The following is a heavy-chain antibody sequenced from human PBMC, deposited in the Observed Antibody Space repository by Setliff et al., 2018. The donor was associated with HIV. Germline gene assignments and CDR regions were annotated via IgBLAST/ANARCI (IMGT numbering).Heavy chain of an antibody. J-gene: IGHJ3*02. D-gene: IGHD1-26*01. CDR3: AKTIGRYFDI. CDR1: GGSISSTSYY. V-gene: IGHV4-39*01. Sequence: SETLSLTCTVTGGSISSTSYYWGWIRQPPGTGLEWIGSISSSGNTYYNPSLKSRVTTSVDTPKNQFSLKLNSVTAADTAVYYCAKTIGRYFDIWDQGTKVTVSS. CDR2: ISSSGNT.